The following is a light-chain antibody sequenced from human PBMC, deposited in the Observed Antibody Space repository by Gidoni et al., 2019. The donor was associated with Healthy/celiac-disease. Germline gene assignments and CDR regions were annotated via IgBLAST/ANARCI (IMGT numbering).Light chain of an antibody. J-gene: IGKJ1*01. Sequence: DFHMTQSPSSLSASVGDRVTITCRASQSTRSYLYWYQQKPGKAPKLLIYAASSLQSGVPSRFSGSGSGTDFTLTISSLQPEDFATYYCQQGYSTPPTFGQGTKVEIK. CDR2: AAS. CDR3: QQGYSTPPT. V-gene: IGKV1-39*01. CDR1: QSTRSY.